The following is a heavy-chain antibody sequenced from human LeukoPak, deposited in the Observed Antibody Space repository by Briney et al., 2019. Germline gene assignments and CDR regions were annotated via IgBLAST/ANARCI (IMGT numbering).Heavy chain of an antibody. CDR3: ASDDGVGMDV. V-gene: IGHV4-30-2*01. D-gene: IGHD5-24*01. CDR1: GGSISSGGYS. Sequence: SQTLSLTCAVSGGSISSGGYSWSWIRQPPAKGLEWIGYIYHSGSTYYNPSLKSRVTTSVDRSKNQFSLKLSSVTAADTAVYYCASDDGVGMDVWGQGTTVTVSS. J-gene: IGHJ6*02. CDR2: IYHSGST.